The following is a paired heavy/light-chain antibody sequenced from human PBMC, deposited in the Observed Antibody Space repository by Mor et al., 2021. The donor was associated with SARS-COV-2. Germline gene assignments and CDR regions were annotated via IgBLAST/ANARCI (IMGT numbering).Heavy chain of an antibody. J-gene: IGHJ5*02. CDR1: GFTFDDYA. CDR3: AKDVGYNWNFGFDP. Sequence: EVQLVESGGGLVQPGRSLRLSCAASGFTFDDYAMHWVRQIPGKGLEWVSGISWNSGSIAYADSVRGRFTISRDNAKNSLYLLMNSLKPEDTALYYCAKDVGYNWNFGFDPWGQGTLVTVSS. CDR2: ISWNSGSI. D-gene: IGHD1-7*01. V-gene: IGHV3-9*01.
Light chain of an antibody. CDR1: SSDVGGYNY. J-gene: IGLJ2*01. CDR3: SSYASSNTLL. Sequence: QSALTQPASVSGSPGQSITISCIGTSSDVGGYNYVSWYQHHPGKAPKLLIYDVTNRPSGVSNRFSGSKSGNTASLTISGLQAEDEADYYCSSYASSNTLLFGGGTKLTVL. CDR2: DVT. V-gene: IGLV2-14*03.